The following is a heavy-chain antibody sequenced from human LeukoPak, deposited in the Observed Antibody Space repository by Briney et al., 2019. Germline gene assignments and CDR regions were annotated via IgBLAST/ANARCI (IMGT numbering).Heavy chain of an antibody. Sequence: GASVKVSCKASGYTFTSYYMHWVRQAPGQGLEWMGIINPSGGSTSYAQKFQGRVTITADKSTSTAYMELSSLRSEDTAVYYCASPGPPPRSTVTPEGIFGYWGQGTLVTVSS. CDR2: INPSGGST. V-gene: IGHV1-46*01. CDR1: GYTFTSYY. J-gene: IGHJ4*02. D-gene: IGHD4-11*01. CDR3: ASPGPPPRSTVTPEGIFGY.